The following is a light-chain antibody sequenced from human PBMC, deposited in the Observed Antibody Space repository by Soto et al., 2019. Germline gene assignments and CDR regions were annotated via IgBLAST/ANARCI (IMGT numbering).Light chain of an antibody. Sequence: QTVVTQEPSFSVSPGGTVTLTCGLSSGSVSSSHHPSWYQQTPGQAPRTLIYNTDTRSSGVPDRFSGSFLGNKAALTITGAQADDESDYYCVLYMGSGISVFGGGTQLTVL. CDR3: VLYMGSGISV. J-gene: IGLJ7*01. CDR2: NTD. CDR1: SGSVSSSHH. V-gene: IGLV8-61*01.